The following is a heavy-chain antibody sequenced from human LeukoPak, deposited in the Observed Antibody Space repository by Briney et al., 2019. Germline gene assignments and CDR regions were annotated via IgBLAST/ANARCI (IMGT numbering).Heavy chain of an antibody. CDR1: GYTFTSYD. CDR3: ARDRESPDFFDY. Sequence: ASVKVSCKASGYTFTSYDINWVRQATGQGLEWMGWMNPNSGNTGYAQKFQGRVTMTRNTSISTAYMELSSLRSEDTAVCYCARDRESPDFFDYWGQGTLVTVSS. CDR2: MNPNSGNT. D-gene: IGHD3-16*02. V-gene: IGHV1-8*01. J-gene: IGHJ4*02.